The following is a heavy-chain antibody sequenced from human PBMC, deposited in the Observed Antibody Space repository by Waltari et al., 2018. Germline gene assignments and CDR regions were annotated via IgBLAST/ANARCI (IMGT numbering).Heavy chain of an antibody. Sequence: QVQLVESGGGVVQPGGSLRLSCAASGFTFSSYGIHWVPQAAGKGREWVAFIWYDGSNKYYADSVKGRFTISRDNSKNTLYLQMNSLGAEDTAVYYCAKEALVVVVAALDYWGQGTLVTVSS. CDR1: GFTFSSYG. J-gene: IGHJ4*02. V-gene: IGHV3-30*02. CDR2: IWYDGSNK. CDR3: AKEALVVVVAALDY. D-gene: IGHD2-15*01.